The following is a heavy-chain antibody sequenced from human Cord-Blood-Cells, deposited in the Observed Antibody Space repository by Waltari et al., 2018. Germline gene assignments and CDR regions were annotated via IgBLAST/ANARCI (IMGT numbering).Heavy chain of an antibody. V-gene: IGHV3-30-3*01. J-gene: IGHJ4*02. CDR1: GCTFSSDA. D-gene: IGHD6-13*01. Sequence: QVQLVESGGGVVQPGRSLRPSCAAPGCTFSSDAMRWVRQAPGKGLEWVAVISYDGSNKYYADSVKGRFTISRDNSKNTLYLQMNSLRAEDTAVYYCAREAAAANDYWGQGTLVTVSS. CDR3: AREAAAANDY. CDR2: ISYDGSNK.